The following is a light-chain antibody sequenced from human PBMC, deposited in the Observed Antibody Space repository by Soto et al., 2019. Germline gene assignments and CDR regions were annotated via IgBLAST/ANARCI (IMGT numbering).Light chain of an antibody. Sequence: EIVMTQSPATLSVSPGDTATLSCRASQSVSSSLAWFQQKPGQAPRLLIYGASTRATDIPARFSGSGSGTEFTLTISSLQSEDFAVYYCQQYDTWPPENTFGQGTKLEIE. CDR2: GAS. J-gene: IGKJ2*01. V-gene: IGKV3-15*01. CDR1: QSVSSS. CDR3: QQYDTWPPENT.